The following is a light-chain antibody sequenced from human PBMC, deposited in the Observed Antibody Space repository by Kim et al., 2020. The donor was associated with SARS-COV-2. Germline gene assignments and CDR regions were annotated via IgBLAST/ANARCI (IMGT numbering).Light chain of an antibody. CDR1: QTFSSW. J-gene: IGKJ2*01. V-gene: IGKV1-5*03. Sequence: SASVGDRVTITCRASQTFSSWLAWYQQKPGKAPKLLIHKASTLQSGVPSRFSGSGSGTEFTLTISSLQPDDFATYYCQQYDVFPYTFGQGTKLEI. CDR3: QQYDVFPYT. CDR2: KAS.